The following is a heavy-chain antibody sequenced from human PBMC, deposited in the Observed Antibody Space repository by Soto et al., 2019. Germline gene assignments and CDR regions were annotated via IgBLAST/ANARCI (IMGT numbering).Heavy chain of an antibody. Sequence: PGESLKNSCKCSGYSFTSYWIGWVRQMPGKGLEWMGIIYPGDSDTRYSPSFQGQVTISADKSISTAYLQWSSLKASDTAMYYCARAPGLSSGWSPFADYWGQGTLVTVSS. J-gene: IGHJ4*02. CDR2: IYPGDSDT. CDR1: GYSFTSYW. V-gene: IGHV5-51*01. CDR3: ARAPGLSSGWSPFADY. D-gene: IGHD6-19*01.